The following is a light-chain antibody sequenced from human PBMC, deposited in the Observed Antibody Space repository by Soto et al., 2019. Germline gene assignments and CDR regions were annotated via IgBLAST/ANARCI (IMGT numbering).Light chain of an antibody. J-gene: IGKJ1*01. CDR1: QSVRSN. CDR2: GAS. V-gene: IGKV3-15*01. Sequence: VVMTQSPATLSVSPWERVTLSCRASQSVRSNLAWYQQKPGQSPRLLIYGASTRATGIPARFSGSGSGTEFTLTISSLQSEDFAVYYCQQYNSYWTFGQGTKVDIK. CDR3: QQYNSYWT.